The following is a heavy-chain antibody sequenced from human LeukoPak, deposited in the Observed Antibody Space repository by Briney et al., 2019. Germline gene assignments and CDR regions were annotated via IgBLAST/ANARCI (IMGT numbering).Heavy chain of an antibody. D-gene: IGHD3-3*01. J-gene: IGHJ4*02. V-gene: IGHV3-73*01. Sequence: GGSLRLSCAASGFTFSGPAMHWVRQASGKGLEWVGRIRSKANSYATAYAASVKGRFTISRDDSKNTAYLQMNSLKTEDTAVYYCTTPLTIFGVVIDDYWGQGTLVTVSS. CDR1: GFTFSGPA. CDR3: TTPLTIFGVVIDDY. CDR2: IRSKANSYAT.